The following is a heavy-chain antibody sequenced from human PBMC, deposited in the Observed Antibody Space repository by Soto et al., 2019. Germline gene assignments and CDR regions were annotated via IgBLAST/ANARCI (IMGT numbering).Heavy chain of an antibody. D-gene: IGHD2-15*01. CDR1: GFTFSSYA. V-gene: IGHV3-23*01. J-gene: IGHJ4*02. CDR2: VSIGGST. CDR3: AKRRGAGGHFDY. Sequence: DVPLLESGGGLVQPEGSLRLSCAASGFTFSSYAMGWVRQGPGKGLEWVAVVSIGGSTHYADSVRGRFTISRDNSKNTLSLQMNSLTAEDTAVYFCAKRRGAGGHFDYWGQGALVTVYS.